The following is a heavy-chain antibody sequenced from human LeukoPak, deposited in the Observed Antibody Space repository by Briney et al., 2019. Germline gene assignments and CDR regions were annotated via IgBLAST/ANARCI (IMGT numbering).Heavy chain of an antibody. CDR3: ARAGNYYGDYDF. Sequence: GGSLRLSCAAAGFTFSRYSMNWVRQAPGEGLEWVSTISGSGSITYYADSVKGRFTISRDNSRNTLYLQMNSLRADDTAVYYCARAGNYYGDYDFWGQGTLVSVSS. CDR1: GFTFSRYS. V-gene: IGHV3-23*01. J-gene: IGHJ4*02. D-gene: IGHD4-17*01. CDR2: ISGSGSIT.